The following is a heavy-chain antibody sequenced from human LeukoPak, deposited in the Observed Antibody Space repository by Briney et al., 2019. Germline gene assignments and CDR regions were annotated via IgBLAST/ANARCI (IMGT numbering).Heavy chain of an antibody. CDR2: ISRSGSTK. J-gene: IGHJ4*02. Sequence: GGSLRLSCAASGFTFSDYNMRWIRQAPGKGLEWVSSISRSGSTKYYADSVKGRFTISRDNAKNSLFLQMNSLRAEDTAVYYCARERGFIAARYFDYWGQGTLVTVSS. V-gene: IGHV3-11*04. CDR3: ARERGFIAARYFDY. D-gene: IGHD6-6*01. CDR1: GFTFSDYN.